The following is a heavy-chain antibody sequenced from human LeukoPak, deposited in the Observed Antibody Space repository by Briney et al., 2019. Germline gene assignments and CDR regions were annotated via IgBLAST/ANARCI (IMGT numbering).Heavy chain of an antibody. CDR2: IYYSGST. V-gene: IGHV4-59*01. CDR1: GGSISCYY. J-gene: IGHJ4*02. CDR3: ARAFADTVTTSFDY. D-gene: IGHD4-17*01. Sequence: SETLSLTCTVSGGSISCYYWSWIRQPPGKGLEWIGYIYYSGSTNYNPSLKSRVTISVDTSKNQFSLKLSSVTAADTAVYYCARAFADTVTTSFDYWGQGTLVTVSS.